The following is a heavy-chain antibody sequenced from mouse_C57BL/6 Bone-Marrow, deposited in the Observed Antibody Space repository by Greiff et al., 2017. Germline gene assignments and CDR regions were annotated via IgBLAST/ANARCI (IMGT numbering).Heavy chain of an antibody. Sequence: QVQLKESGAELVRPGTSVKMSCKASGYTFTNYWIGWAKQRPGHGLELIGDIYPGGGYTNYNEQFKGKATLTADKSSSTAYMQFSSLTSEDSAIYYCARHYGYFDVWGTGTTVTVSS. CDR2: IYPGGGYT. CDR3: ARHYGYFDV. CDR1: GYTFTNYW. J-gene: IGHJ1*03. V-gene: IGHV1-63*01.